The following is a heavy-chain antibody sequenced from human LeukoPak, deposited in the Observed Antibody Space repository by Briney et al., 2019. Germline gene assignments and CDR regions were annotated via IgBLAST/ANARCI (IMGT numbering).Heavy chain of an antibody. CDR2: IYSGGNT. J-gene: IGHJ5*02. D-gene: IGHD2-2*01. Sequence: GGSLRLSCAASGFTVSSNYMTWVRQAPGKGLEWVSVIYSGGNTYYADSVKGRFTISRDNSKNTLYLQMSSLRAEDTAVYYCVKGEYQLLVAPWFDPWGQGTLVTVSS. CDR3: VKGEYQLLVAPWFDP. V-gene: IGHV3-53*05. CDR1: GFTVSSNY.